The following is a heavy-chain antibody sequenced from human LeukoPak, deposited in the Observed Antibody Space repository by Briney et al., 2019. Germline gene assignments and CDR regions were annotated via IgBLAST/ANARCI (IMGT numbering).Heavy chain of an antibody. J-gene: IGHJ4*02. CDR2: IFHTGDS. Sequence: SETLSLTCTVSGVSTSDSYWSWIRQPPGKGLEWIGYIFHTGDSHHNPSFRSRVSISLDTSKDQISLRLTSVTAADTAVYYCAGHRFASPLDSWGQGTLVTVSS. CDR3: AGHRFASPLDS. V-gene: IGHV4-59*08. D-gene: IGHD3-10*01. CDR1: GVSTSDSY.